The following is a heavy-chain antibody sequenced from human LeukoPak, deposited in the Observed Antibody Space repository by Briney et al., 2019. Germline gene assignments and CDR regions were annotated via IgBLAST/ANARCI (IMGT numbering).Heavy chain of an antibody. J-gene: IGHJ6*04. CDR3: AKDKNTYYYGSGSLFDV. CDR2: ISWNSGSI. V-gene: IGHV3-9*03. CDR1: GFTFDDYA. D-gene: IGHD3-10*01. Sequence: GGSPRLSCAASGFTFDDYAMHWVRQAPGKGLEWVSGISWNSGSIGYADSVMGRFTISRDNAKNSLYLQMNSLRAEDMALYYCAKDKNTYYYGSGSLFDVWGKGTTVTVSS.